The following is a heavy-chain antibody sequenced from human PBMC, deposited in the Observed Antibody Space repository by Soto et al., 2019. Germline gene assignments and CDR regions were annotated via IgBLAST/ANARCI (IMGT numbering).Heavy chain of an antibody. Sequence: VHLLEPGGGLVQPRGSLRLSCAASGFTFSSYAMSWVRQAPGKGLEWVSAISGSGGSTYYADSVKGRFTISRDNSKRTLFLQMNSLTVDDTAAYDCATYPEWPNRYFDYWGQGTLVIVSA. J-gene: IGHJ4*02. CDR2: ISGSGGST. V-gene: IGHV3-23*01. CDR3: ATYPEWPNRYFDY. CDR1: GFTFSSYA. D-gene: IGHD3-3*01.